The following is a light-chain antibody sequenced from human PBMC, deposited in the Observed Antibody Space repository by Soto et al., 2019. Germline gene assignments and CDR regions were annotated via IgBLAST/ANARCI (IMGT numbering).Light chain of an antibody. CDR1: QSISNW. Sequence: IQMTQSALSLSASVGDSVTITCRASQSISNWLAWYQQKPGTAPKLLIYHASSLESGVPSRFSGTGSGTEFTLTISSMQPDDFATYYCQQYNSYSFGQGTKVDIK. CDR2: HAS. J-gene: IGKJ1*01. CDR3: QQYNSYS. V-gene: IGKV1-5*01.